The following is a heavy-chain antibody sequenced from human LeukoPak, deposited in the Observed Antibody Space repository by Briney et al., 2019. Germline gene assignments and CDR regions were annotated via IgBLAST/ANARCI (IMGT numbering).Heavy chain of an antibody. CDR3: ARTAEYSSFVTHKDY. J-gene: IGHJ4*02. V-gene: IGHV1-18*01. Sequence: ASVKVSCKASGYTFTSSGISWVRQAPGQGLEWMGWINAYNGNTHYAQRLQGRVTMTTDTSTSTAYMELRSLRSDDTAVYYCARTAEYSSFVTHKDYWGQGTLVTVSS. CDR2: INAYNGNT. D-gene: IGHD6-6*01. CDR1: GYTFTSSG.